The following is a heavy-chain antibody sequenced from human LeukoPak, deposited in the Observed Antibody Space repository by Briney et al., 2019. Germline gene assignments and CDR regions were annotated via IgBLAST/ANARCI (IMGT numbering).Heavy chain of an antibody. D-gene: IGHD6-6*01. CDR1: GFTFDDYA. V-gene: IGHV3-9*01. J-gene: IGHJ6*02. CDR3: AKASGSSWYYYGMAV. CDR2: ISWNSGSI. Sequence: GRSLRLSCAASGFTFDDYAMHWVRQAPGKGLEWVSGISWNSGSIGYADSVKGRFTISRDNAKNSLYLQMNSLRAEDTALYYCAKASGSSWYYYGMAVWGQGTTVTVSS.